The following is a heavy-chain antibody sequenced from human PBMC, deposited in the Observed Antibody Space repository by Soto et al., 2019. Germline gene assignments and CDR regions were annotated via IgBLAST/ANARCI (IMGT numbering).Heavy chain of an antibody. D-gene: IGHD2-8*01. CDR1: GYTFTSYY. J-gene: IGHJ6*02. CDR3: ARQARYCTNGVCSAYGMDV. V-gene: IGHV1-46*01. Sequence: QVQLVQSGAEVKKPGASVNVSCKASGYTFTSYYMHWVRQAPGQGLEWMGIINPSGGSTSYAQKFQGRVTMTRNTSTSTVYMELSSLRSEDTAVYYCARQARYCTNGVCSAYGMDVWGQGTTVTVSS. CDR2: INPSGGST.